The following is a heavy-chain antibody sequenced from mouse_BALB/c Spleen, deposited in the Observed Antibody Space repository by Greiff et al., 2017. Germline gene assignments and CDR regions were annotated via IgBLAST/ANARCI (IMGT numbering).Heavy chain of an antibody. V-gene: IGHV5-6-5*01. CDR3: ARGGGRAMDY. J-gene: IGHJ4*01. Sequence: EVQLVESGGGLVKPGGSLKLSCAASGFTFSSYAMSWVRQTPEKRLEWVASISSGGSTYYPDSVKGRFTISRDNARNILYLQMSSLRSEDTAMYYCARGGGRAMDYWGQGTSVTVSS. CDR2: ISSGGST. CDR1: GFTFSSYA.